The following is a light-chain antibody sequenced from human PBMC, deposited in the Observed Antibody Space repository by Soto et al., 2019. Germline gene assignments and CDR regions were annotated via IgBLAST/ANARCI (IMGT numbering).Light chain of an antibody. CDR1: QNVSSSY. CDR3: QQYGSSPLT. Sequence: PGERATLSCRASQNVSSSYLAWYQQKPGQAPRLLIYGASSRATGIPDRFSGSGSGTDFTLTISRLEPEDFAVYYCQQYGSSPLTFGGGTKVEIK. CDR2: GAS. V-gene: IGKV3-20*01. J-gene: IGKJ4*01.